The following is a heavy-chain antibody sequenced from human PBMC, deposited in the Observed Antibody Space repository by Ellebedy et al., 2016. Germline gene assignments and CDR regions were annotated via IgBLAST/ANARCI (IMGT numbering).Heavy chain of an antibody. V-gene: IGHV3-30-3*01. CDR3: ARSGVSTTGDRKGIDY. Sequence: GESLKISXAASGFTFSSYAMHWVRQAPGKGLEWVAAISYDGRVKYDADSVKGRFTISRDNSKNTLYLQMNSLRAEDTAVYYCARSGVSTTGDRKGIDYWGQGTLVTVSS. CDR1: GFTFSSYA. J-gene: IGHJ4*02. D-gene: IGHD1-1*01. CDR2: ISYDGRVK.